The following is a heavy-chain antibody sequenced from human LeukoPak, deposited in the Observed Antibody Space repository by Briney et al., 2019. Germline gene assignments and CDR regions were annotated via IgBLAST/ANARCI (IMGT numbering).Heavy chain of an antibody. D-gene: IGHD5-18*01. Sequence: SVKVSCKASGGSFNAYAISWVRQAPGQGLEWMGGIIPIFGTSNYAQKLQGRVTISTDESTSTAYMEVSSLRSEDTAIYYCARGLDASMETAYDYWGQGILVTVSS. J-gene: IGHJ4*02. CDR2: IIPIFGTS. CDR1: GGSFNAYA. V-gene: IGHV1-69*05. CDR3: ARGLDASMETAYDY.